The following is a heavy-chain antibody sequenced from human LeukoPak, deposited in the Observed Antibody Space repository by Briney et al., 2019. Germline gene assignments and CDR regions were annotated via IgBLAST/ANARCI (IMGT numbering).Heavy chain of an antibody. Sequence: ASVKASCKTFGDTFSNYYMHWVRQAPGQGLEWMGIINPSGSSTTYAQKFQGRVTMTRDTSTSTDFMELSSLRSEDTAVYYCARHDLGGSSPFDYWGQGTLVTVSS. CDR1: GDTFSNYY. CDR3: ARHDLGGSSPFDY. D-gene: IGHD2-15*01. J-gene: IGHJ4*02. CDR2: INPSGSST. V-gene: IGHV1-46*01.